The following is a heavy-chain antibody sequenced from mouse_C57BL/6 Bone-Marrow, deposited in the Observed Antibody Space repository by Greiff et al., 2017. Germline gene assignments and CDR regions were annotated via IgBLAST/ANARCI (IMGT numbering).Heavy chain of an antibody. D-gene: IGHD1-1*01. CDR2: ISNGGGST. CDR3: ARHPSYYYGSSYEDYAMDY. V-gene: IGHV5-12*01. CDR1: GFTFSDYY. Sequence: EVQLVESGGGLVQPGGSLKLSCAASGFTFSDYYMYWVRQTPEKRLEWVAYISNGGGSTYYPDIVKGRFTISRDNAKNTLYLQMSRLKSEDTAMYYCARHPSYYYGSSYEDYAMDYWGQGTSVTVSS. J-gene: IGHJ4*01.